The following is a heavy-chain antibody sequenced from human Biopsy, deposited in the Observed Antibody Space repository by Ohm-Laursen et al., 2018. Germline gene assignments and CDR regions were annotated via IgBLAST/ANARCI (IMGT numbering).Heavy chain of an antibody. D-gene: IGHD2-8*01. V-gene: IGHV4-61*01. CDR1: GDSVSSGSHH. CDR2: RSYSGSTGYSGSA. Sequence: SDTLSLTCRVSGDSVSSGSHHWSWIRQSPGNGLEWIGERSYSGSTGYSGSANDNPSLKSRITISADTSRNEFSLRLASVTAADTAVYYCASFVVGGVGVGAWGQGTLVTVSS. CDR3: ASFVVGGVGVGA. J-gene: IGHJ5*02.